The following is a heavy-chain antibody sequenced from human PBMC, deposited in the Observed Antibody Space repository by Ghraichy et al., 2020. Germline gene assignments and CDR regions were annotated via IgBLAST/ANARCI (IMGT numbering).Heavy chain of an antibody. J-gene: IGHJ3*02. CDR2: ISGSGGST. CDR3: AKDRQSYVLGGGAFDI. V-gene: IGHV3-23*01. Sequence: GGSLRLSCAASGFTFSSYAMSWVRQAPGKGLEWVSAISGSGGSTYYADSVKGRFTISRDNSKNTLYLQMNSLRAEDTAVYYCAKDRQSYVLGGGAFDIWGQGTMVTVSS. CDR1: GFTFSSYA. D-gene: IGHD3-16*01.